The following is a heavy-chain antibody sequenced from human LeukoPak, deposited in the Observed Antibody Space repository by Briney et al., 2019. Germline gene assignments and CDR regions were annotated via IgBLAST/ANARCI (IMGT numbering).Heavy chain of an antibody. J-gene: IGHJ4*02. CDR1: GGSISSNSYY. CDR2: IYYSGST. CDR3: ASLAVAGLSEGY. D-gene: IGHD6-19*01. Sequence: SETLSLTCTVSGGSISSNSYYWAWIRQPPGKGLEWIASIYYSGSTYYNPSLKSRVTISVDTSRNQFSLKLSSVTAADTAVYYCASLAVAGLSEGYWGQGTLVIVSS. V-gene: IGHV4-39*01.